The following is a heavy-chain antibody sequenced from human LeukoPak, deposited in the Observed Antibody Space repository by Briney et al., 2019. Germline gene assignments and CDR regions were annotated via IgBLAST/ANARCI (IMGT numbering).Heavy chain of an antibody. Sequence: PSETLSLTCAVSGGSISSGGYSWSWIRQPPGKGLEWIGYIYHSGSTYYNPSLKSRVTISVDRSKNQFSLKLSSVTAAGTAVYYCARVSLTMDAFDIWGQGTMVTVSS. J-gene: IGHJ3*02. CDR1: GGSISSGGYS. CDR3: ARVSLTMDAFDI. D-gene: IGHD3-10*01. CDR2: IYHSGST. V-gene: IGHV4-30-2*01.